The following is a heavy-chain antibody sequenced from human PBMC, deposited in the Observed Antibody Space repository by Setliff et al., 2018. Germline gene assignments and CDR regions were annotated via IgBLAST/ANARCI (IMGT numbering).Heavy chain of an antibody. J-gene: IGHJ4*02. CDR1: GYTFTSHC. CDR3: ARFTLRDY. D-gene: IGHD3-16*01. CDR2: INPDSGVT. V-gene: IGHV1-2*07. Sequence: ASVKVSCKASGYTFTSHCMHWVRQAPGQGLEWMGWINPDSGVTNYTHEFQGRVTMTRDTSISTAYMELSSLTSDDTAVYYCARFTLRDYWGQGTLVTVSS.